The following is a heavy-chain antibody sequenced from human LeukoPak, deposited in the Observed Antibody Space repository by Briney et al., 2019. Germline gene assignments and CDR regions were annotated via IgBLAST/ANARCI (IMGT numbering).Heavy chain of an antibody. D-gene: IGHD3-10*01. CDR1: GFTFSSYW. CDR2: INSDEGRT. CDR3: VRVGGYYFDY. V-gene: IGHV3-74*01. J-gene: IGHJ4*02. Sequence: GGSLRLSCGASGFTFSSYWMHWVRGAPGEGLVWVSRINSDEGRTTYADSVKGRFTISRDNTKSTLHLQMNSLRAEDTAVYYCVRVGGYYFDYWGQGTLVTVSS.